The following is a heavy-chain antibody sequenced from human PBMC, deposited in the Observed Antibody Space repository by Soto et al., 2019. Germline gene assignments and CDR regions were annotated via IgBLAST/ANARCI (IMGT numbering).Heavy chain of an antibody. V-gene: IGHV1-69*06. CDR1: GGTFSSYA. CDR3: AGWKGDFWRANKHYDYYSSMDV. CDR2: IIPIFGTA. D-gene: IGHD3-3*01. J-gene: IGHJ6*02. Sequence: SVKVSCRASGGTFSSYAISWVRQAPGQGLEWMGGIIPIFGTANYAQKFQGRVTITAEKSTSTAYIELSSLRSEDTAVYYCAGWKGDFWRANKHYDYYSSMDVFGQGTTITVCS.